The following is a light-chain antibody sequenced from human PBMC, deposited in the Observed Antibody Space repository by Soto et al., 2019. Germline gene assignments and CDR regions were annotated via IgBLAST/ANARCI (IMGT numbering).Light chain of an antibody. Sequence: QSALTQPASVSGSPGQSITISCTGTSSDFGGYNYVSWYQQHPGKAPKLMIYDVSNLPSGVSNRFSGSKSGNTASLTISGLQAEDEADYYCSSYPSSSTLVVFGGGTKLTVL. CDR2: DVS. J-gene: IGLJ2*01. CDR3: SSYPSSSTLVV. CDR1: SSDFGGYNY. V-gene: IGLV2-14*01.